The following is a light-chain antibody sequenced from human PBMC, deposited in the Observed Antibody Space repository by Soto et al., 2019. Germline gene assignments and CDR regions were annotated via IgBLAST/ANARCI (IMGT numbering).Light chain of an antibody. V-gene: IGLV1-51*01. CDR3: GTWDSSLSAYV. J-gene: IGLJ1*01. Sequence: QSVLTQPPSVSAAPGQKVTISCSGSRSNIGNNYVSWYQQLPGTAPKLLIYDNNKRPSRIPDRFSGSKSGTSATLGITGLRTGDEADYYCGTWDSSLSAYVFGTGTKLTVL. CDR2: DNN. CDR1: RSNIGNNY.